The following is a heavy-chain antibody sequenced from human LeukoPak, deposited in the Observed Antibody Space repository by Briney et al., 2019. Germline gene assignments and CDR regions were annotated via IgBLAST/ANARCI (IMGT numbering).Heavy chain of an antibody. D-gene: IGHD6-13*01. CDR2: ISYDGSNK. J-gene: IGHJ4*02. CDR1: GFTFSSYG. CDR3: ANTDTTWGVSSSWSGRFDY. V-gene: IGHV3-30*18. Sequence: QPGRSLRLSCAASGFTFSSYGMHWVRQAPGKGLEWVVVISYDGSNKYYADSVKGRFTISRDNSKNTLYLQMNSLRPEDTAVYYCANTDTTWGVSSSWSGRFDYWGRGTLVTVSS.